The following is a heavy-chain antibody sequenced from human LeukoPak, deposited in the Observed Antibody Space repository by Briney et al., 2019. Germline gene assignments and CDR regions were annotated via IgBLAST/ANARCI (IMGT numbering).Heavy chain of an antibody. CDR3: AKPSPTVTYYFDY. V-gene: IGHV3-23*01. Sequence: GGSLRLSCAASGFTFDDYGMSWVRQAPGKGLEWVSAISDSGGSTYYADSVKGRFTISRDNSKNTLYLQMNSLRAEDTAVYYCAKPSPTVTYYFDYWGQGTLVTVSS. CDR1: GFTFDDYG. CDR2: ISDSGGST. D-gene: IGHD4-17*01. J-gene: IGHJ4*02.